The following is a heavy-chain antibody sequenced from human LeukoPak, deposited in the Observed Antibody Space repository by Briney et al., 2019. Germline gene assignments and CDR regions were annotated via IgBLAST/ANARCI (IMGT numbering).Heavy chain of an antibody. CDR2: ISADGTP. CDR1: GFTINNIY. D-gene: IGHD3-9*01. V-gene: IGHV3-66*02. J-gene: IGHJ6*02. CDR3: ARGAPIWYNDILTGYYREGLDV. Sequence: GGSLRLSCTASGFTINNIYMHWIRQAPGKGLEWVSVISADGTPRYADSVKGRFTISRDNSKDTLYLQMNSPRAEDTAVYYCARGAPIWYNDILTGYYREGLDVWGQGTTVTVSS.